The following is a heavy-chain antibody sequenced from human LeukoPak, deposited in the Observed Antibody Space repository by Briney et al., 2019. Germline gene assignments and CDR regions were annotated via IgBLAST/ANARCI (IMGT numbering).Heavy chain of an antibody. V-gene: IGHV4-59*01. CDR1: GGSISSYC. CDR2: IYYSGST. Sequence: PSETLSLTCTVYGGSISSYCWSWNRQPPGKGLEWIGYIYYSGSTNYNPSLKSRVTISVDTSKNQFSLKLSSVTAADTAVYYCARGVVERSLGYYYYYGMDVWGKGTTVTVSS. D-gene: IGHD1-1*01. J-gene: IGHJ6*04. CDR3: ARGVVERSLGYYYYYGMDV.